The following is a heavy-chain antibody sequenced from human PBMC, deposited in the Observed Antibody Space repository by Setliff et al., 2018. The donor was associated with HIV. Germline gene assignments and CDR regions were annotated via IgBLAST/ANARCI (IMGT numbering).Heavy chain of an antibody. D-gene: IGHD6-13*01. V-gene: IGHV4-61*01. CDR1: GGSISSGSYY. CDR3: AREKRTAAGRGGVDY. CDR2: IYYSGRT. J-gene: IGHJ4*02. Sequence: PSETLSLTCTVSGGSISSGSYYWSWIRQPPGKGLEWIGYIYYSGRTNYNPSLKSRVTISADTSKNQFSLKLSSVTAADTAVYYCAREKRTAAGRGGVDYWGQGTLVTVSS.